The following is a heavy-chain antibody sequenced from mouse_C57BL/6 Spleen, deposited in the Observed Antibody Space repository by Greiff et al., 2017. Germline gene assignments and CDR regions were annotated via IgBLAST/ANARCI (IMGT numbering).Heavy chain of an antibody. CDR2: INPNNGGT. J-gene: IGHJ4*01. V-gene: IGHV1-26*01. D-gene: IGHD1-1*01. CDR1: GYTFTDYY. CDR3: ARYSSYDAMDY. Sequence: VQLQQSGPELVKPGASVKISCKASGYTFTDYYMNWVKQSHGKSLEWIGDINPNNGGTSYNQKFKGKATLTVDKSSSTAYMELRSLTSEDSAVYYCARYSSYDAMDYWGQGTLVTVSS.